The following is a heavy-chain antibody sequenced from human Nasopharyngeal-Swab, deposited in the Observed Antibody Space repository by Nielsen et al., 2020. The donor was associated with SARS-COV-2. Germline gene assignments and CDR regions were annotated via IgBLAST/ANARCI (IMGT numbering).Heavy chain of an antibody. V-gene: IGHV3-7*03. J-gene: IGHJ4*02. CDR2: IKQDGSET. D-gene: IGHD5-12*01. CDR3: ARDLGHSGYDLYDY. Sequence: GESLKISYADSGFTFRRDWMSWVRQAPGKGLEWVANIKQDGSETYYVDSVKGRFTISRDNAKNSLYLQMNSLRAEDTAVYYCARDLGHSGYDLYDYWGQGTLVTVSS. CDR1: GFTFRRDW.